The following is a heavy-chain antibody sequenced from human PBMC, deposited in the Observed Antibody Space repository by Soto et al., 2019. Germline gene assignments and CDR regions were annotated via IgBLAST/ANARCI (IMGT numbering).Heavy chain of an antibody. CDR3: ARDVPDTNLFFYYYGMDV. Sequence: QIYLVQSGAEVREPGASVKVSCKASGYSFTAYGISWVRQAPGQGLEWMGWISTDNGNTNYAHNLQGRVTMTTDPSTSTAYRELWSLGSDDTAVYYCARDVPDTNLFFYYYGMDVWGQGTTVTVSS. CDR2: ISTDNGNT. J-gene: IGHJ6*02. V-gene: IGHV1-18*01. D-gene: IGHD2-21*01. CDR1: GYSFTAYG.